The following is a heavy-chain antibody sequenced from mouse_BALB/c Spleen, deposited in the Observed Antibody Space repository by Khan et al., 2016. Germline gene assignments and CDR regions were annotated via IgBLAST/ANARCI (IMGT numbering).Heavy chain of an antibody. J-gene: IGHJ2*01. Sequence: EVELVESGGGLVQPGGSLKLSCAASGFTFSSYTMSWVRQTPEKRLEWVAYISNGGGSTYYPDTVKGRFTISRDNAKNTLYLQMSSLKSEDTAMYYCARLDYFDYWGRGTTLTVSS. CDR1: GFTFSSYT. CDR2: ISNGGGST. V-gene: IGHV5-12-2*01. CDR3: ARLDYFDY.